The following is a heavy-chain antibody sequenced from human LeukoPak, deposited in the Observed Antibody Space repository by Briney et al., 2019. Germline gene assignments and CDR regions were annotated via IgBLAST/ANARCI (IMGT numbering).Heavy chain of an antibody. J-gene: IGHJ4*02. CDR2: IYYSGST. CDR3: ARSDYSYGPVEY. V-gene: IGHV4-39*07. Sequence: SETLSLTCTVSGGSISSSSYYWGWIRQPPGKGLEWIGSIYYSGSTYYNPSLKSRVTISVDTSKNQFSLKLSSVTAADTAIYYCARSDYSYGPVEYWGRGTLVTVSS. D-gene: IGHD5-18*01. CDR1: GGSISSSSYY.